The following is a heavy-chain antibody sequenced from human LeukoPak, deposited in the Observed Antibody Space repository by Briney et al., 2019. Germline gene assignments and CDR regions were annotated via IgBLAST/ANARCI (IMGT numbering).Heavy chain of an antibody. V-gene: IGHV1-69*04. CDR1: GGTFSSYA. Sequence: SVKVSFKASGGTFSSYAISWVRQAPGQGLEWMGRIIPILGIANYAQKFQGRVTITADKSTSTAYMELSSLRSEDTAVYYCASEEGDYDISGVDYWGQATLVTVSS. CDR2: IIPILGIA. D-gene: IGHD3-9*01. CDR3: ASEEGDYDISGVDY. J-gene: IGHJ4*01.